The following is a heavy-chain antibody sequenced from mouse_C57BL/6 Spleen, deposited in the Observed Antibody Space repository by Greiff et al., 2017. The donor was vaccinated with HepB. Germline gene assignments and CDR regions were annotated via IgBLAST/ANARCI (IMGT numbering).Heavy chain of an antibody. V-gene: IGHV5-12*01. CDR3: ARKVLRYGAMDY. J-gene: IGHJ4*01. D-gene: IGHD1-1*01. Sequence: DVKLVESGGGLVQPGGSLKLSCAASGFTFSDYYMYWVRQTPEKRLEWVAYISNGGGSTYYPDTVKGRFTISRDNAKNTLYLQMSRLKSEDTAMYYCARKVLRYGAMDYWGQGTSVTVSS. CDR1: GFTFSDYY. CDR2: ISNGGGST.